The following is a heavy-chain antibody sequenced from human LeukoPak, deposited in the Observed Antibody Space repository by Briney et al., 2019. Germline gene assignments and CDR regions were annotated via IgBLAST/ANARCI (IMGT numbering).Heavy chain of an antibody. Sequence: SVKVSCKASGGTFSSYAISWVRQAPGQGLEWMGGIIPIFGAANYAQKFQGRVTITADESTSTAYMELSSLRSEDTAVYYCARVLLERGYSYGSGLDYYGMDVWGKGTTVTVSS. J-gene: IGHJ6*04. V-gene: IGHV1-69*13. CDR2: IIPIFGAA. CDR1: GGTFSSYA. D-gene: IGHD5-18*01. CDR3: ARVLLERGYSYGSGLDYYGMDV.